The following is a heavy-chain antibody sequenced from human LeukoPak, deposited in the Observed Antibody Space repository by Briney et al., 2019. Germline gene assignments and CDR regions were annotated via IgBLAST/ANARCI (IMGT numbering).Heavy chain of an antibody. CDR2: IYTSGST. Sequence: SETLSLTCTVSGGSISGYYWSWIRQPAGKGLEWIGRIYTSGSTNYNPSLKSRVTISVDTSKNQFSLKLSSVTAADTAVYYCARLYGSGSSLYFDYWGQGTLVTVSS. CDR3: ARLYGSGSSLYFDY. CDR1: GGSISGYY. V-gene: IGHV4-4*07. J-gene: IGHJ4*02. D-gene: IGHD3-10*01.